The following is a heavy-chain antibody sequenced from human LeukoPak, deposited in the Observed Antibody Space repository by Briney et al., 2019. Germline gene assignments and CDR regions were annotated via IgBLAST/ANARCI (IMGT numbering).Heavy chain of an antibody. CDR3: ARDRYCSGGSCSTVGLDY. D-gene: IGHD2-15*01. J-gene: IGHJ4*02. CDR2: ITAYNGNT. Sequence: ASVKVSCKASGYTFTSYGISWVRQAPGQGLEWMGWITAYNGNTNYAQKLQGRVTMTTDTSTSTAYMELRSLRSDDTAVYYCARDRYCSGGSCSTVGLDYWGQGTLVTVSS. V-gene: IGHV1-18*01. CDR1: GYTFTSYG.